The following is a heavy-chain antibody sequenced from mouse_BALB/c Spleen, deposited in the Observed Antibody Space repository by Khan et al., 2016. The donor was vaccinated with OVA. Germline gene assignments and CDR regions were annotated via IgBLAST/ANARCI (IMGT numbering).Heavy chain of an antibody. CDR2: IRNKANGYTT. J-gene: IGHJ1*01. D-gene: IGHD1-1*01. V-gene: IGHV7-3*02. Sequence: EVELVESGGGLVQPGGSLRLSCATSGFTFTDYYMSWVRQPPGKALEWLGFIRNKANGYTTEYSASVKGRFTISRDNSQSILYIQMNTLRAEDSATYYCTRETVVGIYWYFDVWGAGTTVTVSS. CDR1: GFTFTDYY. CDR3: TRETVVGIYWYFDV.